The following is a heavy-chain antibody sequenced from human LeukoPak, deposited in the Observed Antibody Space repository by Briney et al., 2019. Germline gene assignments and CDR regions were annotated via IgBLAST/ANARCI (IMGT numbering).Heavy chain of an antibody. D-gene: IGHD6-13*01. Sequence: PGGSLRLSCAASGFTFSSYSMNWVRQAPGKGLEWASSISSSSSYIYYADSVKGRFTISRDNAKNSLYLQMNSLRAEDTAVYYCARDLRRLAAAGTCSFDYWGQGTLVTVSS. V-gene: IGHV3-21*01. J-gene: IGHJ4*02. CDR2: ISSSSSYI. CDR3: ARDLRRLAAAGTCSFDY. CDR1: GFTFSSYS.